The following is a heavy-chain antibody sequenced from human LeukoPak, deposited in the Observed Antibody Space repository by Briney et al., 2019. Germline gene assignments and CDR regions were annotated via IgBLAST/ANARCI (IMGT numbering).Heavy chain of an antibody. CDR3: AKIYGDYVMAYYYGMDV. Sequence: GRSLRLSCAASGFTFSSYGMHWVRQAPGKGLEWVAVISYDGSNKYYADSVKGRFTISRDNSKNTLYLQMNSLRAEDTAVYYCAKIYGDYVMAYYYGMDVWDKGTTVTVSS. CDR2: ISYDGSNK. D-gene: IGHD4-17*01. V-gene: IGHV3-30*18. J-gene: IGHJ6*04. CDR1: GFTFSSYG.